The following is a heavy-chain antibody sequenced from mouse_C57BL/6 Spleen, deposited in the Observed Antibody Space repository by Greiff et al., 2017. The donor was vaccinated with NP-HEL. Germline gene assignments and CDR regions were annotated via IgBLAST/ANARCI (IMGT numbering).Heavy chain of an antibody. CDR3: TRGRYDYDVHMDY. CDR2: ISSGGDYI. V-gene: IGHV5-9-1*02. D-gene: IGHD2-4*01. CDR1: GFTFSSYA. J-gene: IGHJ4*01. Sequence: EVQVVESGEGLVKPGGSLKLSCAASGFTFSSYAMSWVRQTPEKRLEWVAYISSGGDYIYYADTVKGRFTISRDNARNTLYLQMSSLKSEDTAMYYCTRGRYDYDVHMDYWGQGTSVTVSS.